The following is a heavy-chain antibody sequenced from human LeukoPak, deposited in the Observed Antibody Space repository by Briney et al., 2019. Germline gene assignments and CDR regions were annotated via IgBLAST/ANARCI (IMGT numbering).Heavy chain of an antibody. CDR2: IWYDGSNK. CDR1: GFTFSSYG. J-gene: IGHJ4*02. V-gene: IGHV3-33*06. D-gene: IGHD3-3*01. Sequence: GGSLRLSCAASGFTFSSYGMHWVRQAPGKGLEWVAVIWYDGSNKYYADSVKGRLTISRDNSKNTLYLQMNSLRAEDTAVYYCAKLGLYDFWSGYTYWGQGTLVTVSS. CDR3: AKLGLYDFWSGYTY.